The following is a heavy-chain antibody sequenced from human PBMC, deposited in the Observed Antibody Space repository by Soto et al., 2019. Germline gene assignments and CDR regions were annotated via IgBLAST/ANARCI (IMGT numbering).Heavy chain of an antibody. CDR2: IYYSGST. Sequence: SETLSHTCTVSDGSISTYYWSWVRQSPGKGLEWIGYIYYSGSTNYNPSLKSRVTISVDTSKNQFSLKLSSVTAADTAVYYCARERPDGARLDPWGQGTLVTVSS. V-gene: IGHV4-59*12. CDR3: ARERPDGARLDP. CDR1: DGSISTYY. D-gene: IGHD6-6*01. J-gene: IGHJ5*02.